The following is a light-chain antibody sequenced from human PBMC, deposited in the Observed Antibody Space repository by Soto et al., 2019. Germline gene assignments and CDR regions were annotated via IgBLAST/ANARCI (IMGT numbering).Light chain of an antibody. CDR1: SSSIGSNP. J-gene: IGLJ2*01. CDR2: NNN. V-gene: IGLV1-44*01. Sequence: QSVRTQPPSASGTPGQRVTISCSESSSSIGSNPVHWYQQLPGTAPKLLVHNNNHRPSGVPDRFSGSKSGTSASLAISGLQSEDEADYYCAAWDDSLNGVLFGGGTKVTVL. CDR3: AAWDDSLNGVL.